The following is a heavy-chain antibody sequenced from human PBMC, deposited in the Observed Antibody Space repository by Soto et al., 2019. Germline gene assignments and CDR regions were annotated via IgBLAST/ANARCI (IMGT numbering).Heavy chain of an antibody. CDR2: VHSSGST. V-gene: IGHV4-61*01. J-gene: IGHJ6*01. D-gene: IGHD2-2*01. Sequence: QVQLQESGPGLVKPSETLSLTCTVSGGSVSSGSHYWSWIRQPPGKGLEWIGYVHSSGSTNYNPSLKSRVTISLDMSKNQCSLKLSSVTAADTAVYYCASVGRHCLSTNCFPSNIEVW. CDR3: ASVGRHCLSTNCFPSNIEV. CDR1: GGSVSSGSHY.